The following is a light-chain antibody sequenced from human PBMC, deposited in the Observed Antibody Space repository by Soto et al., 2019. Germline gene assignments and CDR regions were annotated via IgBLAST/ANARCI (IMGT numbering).Light chain of an antibody. V-gene: IGKV3-15*01. CDR1: QSVSSN. CDR3: QQYKNWPLT. Sequence: EIVMTQSPATLSVSPGGRATLSCRTSQSVSSNLAWYQQKSGQAPRLLIYGASTRATCFPARFSGSGSGTEFTLTISSLHSEDFAVYYCQQYKNWPLTFGGGTRVEIK. J-gene: IGKJ4*01. CDR2: GAS.